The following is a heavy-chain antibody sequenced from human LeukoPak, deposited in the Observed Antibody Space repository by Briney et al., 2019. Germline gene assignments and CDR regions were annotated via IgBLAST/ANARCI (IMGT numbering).Heavy chain of an antibody. CDR1: GGSISSYY. V-gene: IGHV4-59*08. CDR2: IYYSGST. D-gene: IGHD6-25*01. J-gene: IGHJ4*02. CDR3: ARHGGVAATMELDY. Sequence: PSETLSLTCSVSGGSISSYYWSWIRQPPGKGLEWIGYIYYSGSTNCNPSLKSRVTISLDTSTKQFSLKLGSVTAADTAVYYCARHGGVAATMELDYWGQGTLVSVSS.